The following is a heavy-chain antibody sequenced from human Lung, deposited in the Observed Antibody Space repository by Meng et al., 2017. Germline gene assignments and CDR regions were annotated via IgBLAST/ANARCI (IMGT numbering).Heavy chain of an antibody. CDR1: GFSFTDAW. CDR2: IKSNSDGGTT. D-gene: IGHD6-13*01. Sequence: VELGESGGGLVQPGGSLRLSCAASGFSFTDAWMSWVRQAPGKGLEWVGRIKSNSDGGTTDYAAPVKGRFTISRDDSKNTLYLQMNSLITEDTAVYFCATGAAAADHWGQGTLVTVSS. V-gene: IGHV3-15*01. J-gene: IGHJ4*02. CDR3: ATGAAAADH.